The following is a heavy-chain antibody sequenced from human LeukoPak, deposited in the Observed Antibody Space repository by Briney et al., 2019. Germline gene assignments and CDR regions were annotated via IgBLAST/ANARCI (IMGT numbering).Heavy chain of an antibody. Sequence: GWSLRLSCAASGFTFSDYYMSWIRQAPGKGLEWVSYISSSGSTIYYADSVKGRFAISRDNAKNSLYLQMNTLRAEDTAVYYCARDCSGGNCYRDPTFDYWGQGTLVTVSS. CDR2: ISSSGSTI. D-gene: IGHD2-15*01. CDR3: ARDCSGGNCYRDPTFDY. J-gene: IGHJ4*02. CDR1: GFTFSDYY. V-gene: IGHV3-11*04.